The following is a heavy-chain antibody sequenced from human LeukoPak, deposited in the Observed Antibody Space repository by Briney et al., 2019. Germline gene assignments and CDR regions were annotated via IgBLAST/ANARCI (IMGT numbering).Heavy chain of an antibody. CDR3: ARGPPNYYYMDV. Sequence: ASVKVSCKSSGGTFINFAFSWVRQAPGQGLDWLGSILPIYPTANYAPNFQGRVTITADNSTGTVYLDLSGLRSDDTAVYFCARGPPNYYYMDVWGKGTAVTISS. CDR2: ILPIYPTA. J-gene: IGHJ6*03. V-gene: IGHV1-69*06. CDR1: GGTFINFA.